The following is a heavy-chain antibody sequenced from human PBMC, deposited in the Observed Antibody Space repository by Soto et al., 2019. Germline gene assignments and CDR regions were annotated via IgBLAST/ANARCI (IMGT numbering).Heavy chain of an antibody. Sequence: PSETLSLTCTVSCCSISSGGYYWSWIRQHPGKGLEWIGDIYYSGGTYYNPSLKSRVTISVDTSKNQFSLKLSSVTAADTAVYYCPTPPPTSIAAAGTEGVWFDPGGKGAVVTLPS. CDR2: IYYSGGT. J-gene: IGHJ5*02. CDR1: CCSISSGGYY. D-gene: IGHD6-13*01. V-gene: IGHV4-31*03. CDR3: PTPPPTSIAAAGTEGVWFDP.